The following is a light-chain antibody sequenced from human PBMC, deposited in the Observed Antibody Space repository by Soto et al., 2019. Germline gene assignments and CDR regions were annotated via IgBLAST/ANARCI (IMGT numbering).Light chain of an antibody. CDR2: SNN. V-gene: IGLV1-44*01. Sequence: QAVVTQPPSASGTPGQRVTISCSGSSSNIGSNTVNWYQHLPGTAPKLLIYSNNQRPSGVPDRFSGSKSDTSASLAISGLQSKDEADYYCAAWDDSLNGFYVFGTGTKLTVL. J-gene: IGLJ1*01. CDR1: SSNIGSNT. CDR3: AAWDDSLNGFYV.